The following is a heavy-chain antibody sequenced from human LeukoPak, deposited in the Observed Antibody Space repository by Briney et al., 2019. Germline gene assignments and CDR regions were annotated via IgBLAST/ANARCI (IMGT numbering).Heavy chain of an antibody. CDR3: AKDSPLLTI. Sequence: PRGSLRLSCTASGFTFSSYGMSWVRQAPGKGLQWVSAISYNDGSTYYADSVKGRFTISRDISKNTLYLQMNSLRAEDTATYYCAKDSPLLTIWGQGTMVTVSS. J-gene: IGHJ3*02. CDR1: GFTFSSYG. V-gene: IGHV3-23*01. CDR2: ISYNDGST.